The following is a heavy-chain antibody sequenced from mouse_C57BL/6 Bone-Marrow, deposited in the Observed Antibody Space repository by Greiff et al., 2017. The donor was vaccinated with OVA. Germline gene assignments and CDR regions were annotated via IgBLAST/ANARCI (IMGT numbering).Heavy chain of an antibody. V-gene: IGHV1-62-2*01. CDR3: ARHAPYYYGSSYIWYFDV. D-gene: IGHD1-1*01. J-gene: IGHJ1*03. CDR1: GYTFTEYT. CDR2: FYPGSGSI. Sequence: QVQLQQSGAELVKPGASVKLSCKASGYTFTEYTIHWVKQRSGQGLEWIGWFYPGSGSIKYNEKFKDKDTLTADKSSSTVYMELSRLTSEDSAVYFCARHAPYYYGSSYIWYFDVWGTGTTVTVSS.